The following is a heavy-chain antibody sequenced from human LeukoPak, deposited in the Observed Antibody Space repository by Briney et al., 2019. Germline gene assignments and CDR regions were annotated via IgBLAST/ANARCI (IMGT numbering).Heavy chain of an antibody. V-gene: IGHV3-64D*09. CDR1: GSTFSSYA. Sequence: PGGSLRLSCSASGSTFSSYAMHWVRQAPGKGLEYVSAISSNGGSTYYADSVKGRFTISRDNSKNTLYLQMSSLRAEDTAVYYRVKGQRYYDSSGYYSIEYFQHWGQGTLVTVSS. CDR2: ISSNGGST. J-gene: IGHJ1*01. D-gene: IGHD3-22*01. CDR3: VKGQRYYDSSGYYSIEYFQH.